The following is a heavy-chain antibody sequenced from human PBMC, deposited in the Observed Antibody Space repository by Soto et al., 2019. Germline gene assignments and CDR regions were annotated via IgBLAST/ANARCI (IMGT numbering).Heavy chain of an antibody. D-gene: IGHD4-17*01. CDR3: ARKVSVSTGRPDLWYFEL. CDR1: GFTFSGYA. CDR2: ISGGGAAT. J-gene: IGHJ2*01. V-gene: IGHV3-23*01. Sequence: EVQLLDSGGGLVQPGGSLRLSCAASGFTFSGYALTWVRQAPGKGLEWVSDISGGGAATFYADSVKGRFTISRDNSKNTLYLQMNTLRAEGPAVYYCARKVSVSTGRPDLWYFELWGRGNLVSVSS.